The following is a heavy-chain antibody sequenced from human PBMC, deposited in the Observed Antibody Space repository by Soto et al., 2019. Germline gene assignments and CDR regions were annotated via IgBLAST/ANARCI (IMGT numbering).Heavy chain of an antibody. J-gene: IGHJ6*02. CDR1: GYTFTGYY. V-gene: IGHV1-2*04. CDR2: INPNSGGT. CDR3: AREVQLWFGSGYYGMDV. D-gene: IGHD5-18*01. Sequence: ASVKVSCKASGYTFTGYYMHWVRQAPGQGLEWMGWINPNSGGTNYAQKFQGWVTMTRDTSISTAYMELSRLRSDDTAVYYCAREVQLWFGSGYYGMDVWGQGTTVTVSS.